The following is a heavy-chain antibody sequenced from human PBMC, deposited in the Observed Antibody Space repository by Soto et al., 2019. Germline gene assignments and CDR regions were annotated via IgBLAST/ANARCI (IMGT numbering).Heavy chain of an antibody. CDR1: ASSITDASY. Sequence: SETLSLTCTVSASSITDASYWGWIRQPPGKGLEWIGSSHHGGGTYYNPSLKSRVTISVDTSKNQLSLKLTSVAAEDTALYYCAKDGYNIGYYFDSWGQGTRVTVSS. CDR3: AKDGYNIGYYFDS. CDR2: SHHGGGT. J-gene: IGHJ4*02. V-gene: IGHV4-38-2*02. D-gene: IGHD6-25*01.